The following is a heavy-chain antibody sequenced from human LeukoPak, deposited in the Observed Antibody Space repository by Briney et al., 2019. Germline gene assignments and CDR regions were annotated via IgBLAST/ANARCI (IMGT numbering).Heavy chain of an antibody. J-gene: IGHJ5*02. CDR2: IYYSGST. V-gene: IGHV4-59*01. CDR1: GGSISSYY. D-gene: IGHD3-3*01. CDR3: ARASLRSQPFDP. Sequence: SETLSLTCTVSGGSISSYYWSWIRQPPGKGLEWIGYIYYSGSTNYNPSLKSRVTISVDTSKNQFSLKPSSVTAADTAVYYCARASLRSQPFDPWGQGTLVTVSS.